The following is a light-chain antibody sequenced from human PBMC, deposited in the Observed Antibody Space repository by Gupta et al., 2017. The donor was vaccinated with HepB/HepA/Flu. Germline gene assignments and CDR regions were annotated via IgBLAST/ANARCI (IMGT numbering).Light chain of an antibody. CDR1: NIRSQS. CDR2: YDS. Sequence: YVLTPPPPVSVAPGKTARITLGGNNIRSQSVHWYQQKPGQAPVLVIYYDSDRPSGIPERFSGSNSGNTATLTISRVEAGDEADYYCQVWDSNSDQVLFGGGTKLTVL. CDR3: QVWDSNSDQVL. V-gene: IGLV3-21*04. J-gene: IGLJ2*01.